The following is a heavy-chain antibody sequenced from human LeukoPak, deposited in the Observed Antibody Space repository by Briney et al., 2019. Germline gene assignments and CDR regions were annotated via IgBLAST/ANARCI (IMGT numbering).Heavy chain of an antibody. J-gene: IGHJ4*02. CDR3: AREWELRSAIDY. CDR2: INPNSGGT. D-gene: IGHD1-26*01. Sequence: ASVKVSCKASGYTFTGYYMHWVRQAPGQGLEWMGWINPNSGGTNYAQKFQGRVTMTRDTSISTAYMELSRLRSDDTAVYYCAREWELRSAIDYWGQGTLVTVSS. V-gene: IGHV1-2*02. CDR1: GYTFTGYY.